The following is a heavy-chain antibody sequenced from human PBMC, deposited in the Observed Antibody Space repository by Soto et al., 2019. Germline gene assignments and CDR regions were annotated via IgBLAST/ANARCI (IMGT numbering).Heavy chain of an antibody. Sequence: QLQLQESGPGLVKPSETLSLTCTVSGGSISSSSYYWGWIRQPPGKGLEWIGSIYYSGSTYYNPSLKSRVTISVDTSKNQFSLKLSSVTAADTAVYYCARHFPFDILTGYYEDAFDIWGQGTMVTVSS. CDR3: ARHFPFDILTGYYEDAFDI. V-gene: IGHV4-39*01. D-gene: IGHD3-9*01. CDR2: IYYSGST. J-gene: IGHJ3*02. CDR1: GGSISSSSYY.